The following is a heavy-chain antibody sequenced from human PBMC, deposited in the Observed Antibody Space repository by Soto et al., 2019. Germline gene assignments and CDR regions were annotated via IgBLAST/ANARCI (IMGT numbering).Heavy chain of an antibody. J-gene: IGHJ6*02. V-gene: IGHV1-69*13. CDR1: GDTFSSYA. Sequence: ASVKVSCKASGDTFSSYAISWVRQAPGKGLEWMGKIIPTFGRTNYAQKFQGRLTISADDSTSTAYTELTSLESDDTAVYYCARDPLSSFAMDVWGQGTTVTVSS. CDR3: ARDPLSSFAMDV. D-gene: IGHD3-10*02. CDR2: IIPTFGRT.